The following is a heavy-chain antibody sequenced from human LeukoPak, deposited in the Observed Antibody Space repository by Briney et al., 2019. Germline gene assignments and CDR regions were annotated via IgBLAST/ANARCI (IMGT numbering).Heavy chain of an antibody. CDR2: ISSSGDTI. Sequence: GGSLRLSCAASGFTFSDYYMSWIRQAPGKGLGWISYISSSGDTIFYADSVKGRITISGDNAKNSLYLQMNRLRAEDTAVYFCAREAQGSGLPGLSRYYYMDVWGKGTTVTVSS. D-gene: IGHD3-10*01. CDR3: AREAQGSGLPGLSRYYYMDV. CDR1: GFTFSDYY. J-gene: IGHJ6*03. V-gene: IGHV3-11*04.